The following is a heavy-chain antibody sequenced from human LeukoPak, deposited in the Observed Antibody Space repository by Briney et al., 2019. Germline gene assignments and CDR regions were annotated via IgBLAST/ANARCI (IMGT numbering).Heavy chain of an antibody. CDR1: EFSVGSNY. Sequence: GGSLRLSCAASEFSVGSNYMTWVRQAPGKGLEWVSLIYSGGSTYYADSVKGRFTISRDNSKNTLYLQMNSLRAEDTAVYYCAKGGYSYGYLHGYFDYWGQGTLVTVSS. D-gene: IGHD5-18*01. J-gene: IGHJ4*02. CDR2: IYSGGST. V-gene: IGHV3-66*01. CDR3: AKGGYSYGYLHGYFDY.